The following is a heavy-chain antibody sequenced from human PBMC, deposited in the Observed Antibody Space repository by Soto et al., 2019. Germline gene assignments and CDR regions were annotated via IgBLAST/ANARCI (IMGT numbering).Heavy chain of an antibody. CDR1: GGRISSSRYY. J-gene: IGHJ2*01. CDR2: IYYTGYT. CDR3: ERSDIATHWFFDL. D-gene: IGHD2-15*01. V-gene: IGHV4-39*01. Sequence: XASLSLPCTVCGGRISSSRYYWGWIRQAPGKGLEWLATIYYTGYTYHNPSLKTHVTISVDTSKDQFSLKLTSVTAADTALYYCERSDIATHWFFDLWGRGTLVTVSS.